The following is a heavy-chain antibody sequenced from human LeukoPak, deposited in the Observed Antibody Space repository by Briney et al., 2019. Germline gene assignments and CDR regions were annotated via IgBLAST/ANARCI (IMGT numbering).Heavy chain of an antibody. CDR1: GFTFSSYS. CDR2: ISDSSRYI. J-gene: IGHJ4*02. CDR3: AREVYCSHTTCYYFDY. Sequence: GGSLRLSCAASGFTFSSYSMNWVRRAPGKGLEWVSSISDSSRYIFYADSVKGRFTISRDKAKNSLYLQMNSLRAEDTAVYYCAREVYCSHTTCYYFDYWGLGTLVTVSS. D-gene: IGHD2/OR15-2a*01. V-gene: IGHV3-21*01.